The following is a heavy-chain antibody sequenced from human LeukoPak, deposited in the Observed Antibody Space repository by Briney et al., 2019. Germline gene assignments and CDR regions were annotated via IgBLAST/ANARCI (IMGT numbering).Heavy chain of an antibody. J-gene: IGHJ5*02. D-gene: IGHD2-21*02. CDR2: INHSGTT. Sequence: PSETLSLTCAVYGGSFSAYYWSWIRQSPGKGLEWIGEINHSGTTSYNPSLKSRVAISVDTSKNQFSLILTSVTAADTAVYYCASVVVVTAANWFDPWGQGTLVTVSS. V-gene: IGHV4-34*01. CDR3: ASVVVVTAANWFDP. CDR1: GGSFSAYY.